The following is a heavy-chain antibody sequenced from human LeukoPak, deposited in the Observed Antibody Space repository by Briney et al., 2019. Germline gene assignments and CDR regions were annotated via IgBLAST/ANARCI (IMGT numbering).Heavy chain of an antibody. CDR3: VRTYYDILTAYNPYFDY. D-gene: IGHD3-9*01. CDR2: ITATSTSI. Sequence: PGGSLRLSCAASGFTFSSYSMSWVRQAPGKGLEWASSITATSTSIYYADSLKGRFTISRDNAKNSLYLQMNSLRAEDTAVYYCVRTYYDILTAYNPYFDYWGQGILVTVSS. CDR1: GFTFSSYS. V-gene: IGHV3-21*01. J-gene: IGHJ4*02.